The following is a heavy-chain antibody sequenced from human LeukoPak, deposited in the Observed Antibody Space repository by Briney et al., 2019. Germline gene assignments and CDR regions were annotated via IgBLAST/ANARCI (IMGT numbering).Heavy chain of an antibody. CDR1: GGSISSYY. V-gene: IGHV4-59*06. D-gene: IGHD2-15*01. Sequence: SETLSLTCTVSGGSISSYYWSWIRQPPGKGLEWIGYIYYSGSTYYNPSLKSRVTISVDTSKNQFSLKLSSVTAADTAVYYCVRVAGYCSGASCGDCWGQGTLVTVSS. CDR3: VRVAGYCSGASCGDC. J-gene: IGHJ4*02. CDR2: IYYSGST.